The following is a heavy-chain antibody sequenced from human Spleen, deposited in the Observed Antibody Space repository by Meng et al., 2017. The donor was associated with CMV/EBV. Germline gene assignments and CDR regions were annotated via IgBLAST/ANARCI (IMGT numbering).Heavy chain of an antibody. Sequence: SGDSISSGGYYWSWIRQHPGKGLEWIGYIYYSGSTYYNPSLKSRVTISVDTSKNQFSLKLSSVTAADTAVYYCARVIRGVIGGGEVDYWGQGTLVTVSS. CDR2: IYYSGST. CDR1: GDSISSGGYY. J-gene: IGHJ4*02. CDR3: ARVIRGVIGGGEVDY. D-gene: IGHD3-10*01. V-gene: IGHV4-31*02.